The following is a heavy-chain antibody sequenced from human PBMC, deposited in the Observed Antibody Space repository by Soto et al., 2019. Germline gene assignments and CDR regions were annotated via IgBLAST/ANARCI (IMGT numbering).Heavy chain of an antibody. CDR2: ISYDGSNK. CDR3: ARLDTSSWSGLDY. V-gene: IGHV3-30-3*01. Sequence: QVQLVESGGGVVQPGRSLRVSCAASGFTFSRHAMHWVRQAPGKGLEWVAIISYDGSNKYYADSVKGRFTISRDNSKSTLYLQMNSLRAEATAVYYCARLDTSSWSGLDYWGQGTLVTVSS. J-gene: IGHJ4*02. CDR1: GFTFSRHA. D-gene: IGHD6-13*01.